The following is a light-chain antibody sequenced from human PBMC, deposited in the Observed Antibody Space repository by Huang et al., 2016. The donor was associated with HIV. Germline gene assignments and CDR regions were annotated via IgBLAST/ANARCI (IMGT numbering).Light chain of an antibody. CDR1: QSVSTY. CDR2: NAS. Sequence: EIVLTQSPATLSLSPGERATLSCRASQSVSTYLAWYQQKPGQAPRLLIYNASHRATGIPARFSGSGSGTDFTLTISSLEPEDFAVYYCQQRATWLITFGQGTRLEMK. V-gene: IGKV3-11*01. J-gene: IGKJ5*01. CDR3: QQRATWLIT.